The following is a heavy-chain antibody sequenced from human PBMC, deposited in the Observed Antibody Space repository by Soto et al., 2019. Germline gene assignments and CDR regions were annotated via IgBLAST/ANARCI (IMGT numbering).Heavy chain of an antibody. J-gene: IGHJ4*02. CDR2: IIPIFGTA. Sequence: QVQLVQSGAEVKKPGSSVKVSCKASGGTFSSYAISWVRQAPGQGPEWMGGIIPIFGTANYAQKFQRIVTITADKSTNTAYMELSSVRSGDTTVYYCARVPSGPALAYYFGYWGQGTLVTVSS. CDR3: ARVPSGPALAYYFGY. D-gene: IGHD1-1*01. V-gene: IGHV1-69*06. CDR1: GGTFSSYA.